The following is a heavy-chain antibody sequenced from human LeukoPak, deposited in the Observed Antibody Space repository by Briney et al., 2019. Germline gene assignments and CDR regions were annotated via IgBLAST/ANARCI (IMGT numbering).Heavy chain of an antibody. CDR1: GFTFSDYY. CDR2: ISSSGSTI. J-gene: IGHJ4*02. D-gene: IGHD5-12*01. Sequence: GGSLRLSCAASGFTFSDYYMSWIRQAPGKGLEWVSYISSSGSTIYYADSVKGRFTISRDNAKNSLYLQMNSLRAEDTAVYYCAREYYVFGGYSGYDAFDYWGQGTLVTVSS. V-gene: IGHV3-11*01. CDR3: AREYYVFGGYSGYDAFDY.